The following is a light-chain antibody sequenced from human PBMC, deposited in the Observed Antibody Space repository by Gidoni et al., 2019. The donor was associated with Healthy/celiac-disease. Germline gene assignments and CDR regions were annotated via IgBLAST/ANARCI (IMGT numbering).Light chain of an antibody. CDR2: WAS. CDR1: QSVLYSSNNKNY. CDR3: QQDCSTPRYT. Sequence: DIAMTQSPDSLAVSLGERATINCKSSQSVLYSSNNKNYLAVYQQKPGQPPKLLIYWASTRESGVPDRFSGSGSGTDFTLTISSLQAEDVAVYYCQQDCSTPRYTFXQXTKLEIK. V-gene: IGKV4-1*01. J-gene: IGKJ2*01.